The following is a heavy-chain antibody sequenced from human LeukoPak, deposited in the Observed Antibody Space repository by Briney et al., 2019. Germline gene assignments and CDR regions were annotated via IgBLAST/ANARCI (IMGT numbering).Heavy chain of an antibody. D-gene: IGHD2-15*01. CDR1: GGSISSYY. V-gene: IGHV4-59*12. J-gene: IGHJ6*04. Sequence: PSETLSLTCTVSGGSISSYYWSWIRQPPGKGLEWIGYIYYSGSTNYNPSLKSRVTISVDTSKNQFSLKLSSVTAADTAVYYCARGRLSRYGMDVWGKGTTVTVSS. CDR2: IYYSGST. CDR3: ARGRLSRYGMDV.